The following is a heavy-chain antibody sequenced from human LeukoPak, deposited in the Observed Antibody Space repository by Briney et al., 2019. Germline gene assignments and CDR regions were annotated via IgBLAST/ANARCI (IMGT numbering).Heavy chain of an antibody. Sequence: GGSLRLSCAASGFTFSSNWMHWVRQAPGKGLVWVSRINTDGSTTNYADSVKGRFTLSRDNAENTLYLQMNSLRAEDTAVYYCARGSPAAVWGQGALVTVSS. CDR1: GFTFSSNW. D-gene: IGHD6-25*01. V-gene: IGHV3-74*01. CDR3: ARGSPAAV. CDR2: INTDGSTT. J-gene: IGHJ4*02.